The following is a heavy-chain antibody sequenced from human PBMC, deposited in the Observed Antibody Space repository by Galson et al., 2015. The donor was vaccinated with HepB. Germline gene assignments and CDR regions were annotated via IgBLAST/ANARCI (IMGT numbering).Heavy chain of an antibody. D-gene: IGHD4-17*01. V-gene: IGHV3-11*01. CDR1: GFTFSGSH. CDR3: ATGLYGDYGGF. CDR2: ISSGAAIT. Sequence: SLRLSCAPSGFTFSGSHMSWIRQAPGKGLEWISYISSGAAITNYADSVKGRFTISRDRAKNSVHLQMNNLASDDSAVYYCATGLYGDYGGFWGQGTLVIVSS. J-gene: IGHJ1*01.